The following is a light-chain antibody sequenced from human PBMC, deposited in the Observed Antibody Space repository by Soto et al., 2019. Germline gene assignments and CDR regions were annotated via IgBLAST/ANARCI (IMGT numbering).Light chain of an antibody. CDR2: EVS. Sequence: QSALTQPPSASGSPGQSVTISCTGTSSDVGGYNYVSWYQQHPGKAPKLMIYEVSKRPSGVPDRFSGSKSGNTASLTVSGLQAEDEADYYCSSYAGSNNFPVVFGGETKLTVL. J-gene: IGLJ2*01. V-gene: IGLV2-8*01. CDR3: SSYAGSNNFPVV. CDR1: SSDVGGYNY.